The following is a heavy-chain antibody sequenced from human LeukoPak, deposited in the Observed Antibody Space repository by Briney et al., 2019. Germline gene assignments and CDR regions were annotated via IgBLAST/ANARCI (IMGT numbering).Heavy chain of an antibody. D-gene: IGHD4-17*01. J-gene: IGHJ4*02. Sequence: GGSLRLSCAASGFTFSSYAMSWVRQAPGKGLEWVSAISGSGGSTYYADSVKGRFTISRDNSKNTLYLQMSSLRAEDTAVYYCAKDQRNGDYVFDYWGQGTLVTVSS. CDR3: AKDQRNGDYVFDY. V-gene: IGHV3-23*01. CDR1: GFTFSSYA. CDR2: ISGSGGST.